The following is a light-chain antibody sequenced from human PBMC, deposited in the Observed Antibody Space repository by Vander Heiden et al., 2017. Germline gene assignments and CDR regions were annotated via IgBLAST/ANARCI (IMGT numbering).Light chain of an antibody. CDR3: QQSYNTPLT. V-gene: IGKV1-39*01. CDR1: QSISIY. CDR2: TAS. Sequence: DIQMTQSPSSLSASVGHRATITCRASQSISIYLNWYQQKPGKAPKLLIYTASSLESGVPSRFSGSGSGTDFSLTISSLQPEDFATFYCQQSYNTPLTFGPGTRVDI. J-gene: IGKJ3*01.